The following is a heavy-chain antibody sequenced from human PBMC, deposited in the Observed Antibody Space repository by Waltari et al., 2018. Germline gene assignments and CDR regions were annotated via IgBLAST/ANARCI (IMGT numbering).Heavy chain of an antibody. D-gene: IGHD6-6*01. Sequence: QVQLQESGPGLVKPSETLSLTCTVSGGSISSYYWSWIRQPPGKGLEWIGYIYYSGSTNYHPSLKSRVTISVDTSKNQFALKLSSVTAADTAVYYCARHIAGIAARPRYFDLWGRGTLVTVSS. V-gene: IGHV4-59*01. CDR3: ARHIAGIAARPRYFDL. CDR1: GGSISSYY. J-gene: IGHJ2*01. CDR2: IYYSGST.